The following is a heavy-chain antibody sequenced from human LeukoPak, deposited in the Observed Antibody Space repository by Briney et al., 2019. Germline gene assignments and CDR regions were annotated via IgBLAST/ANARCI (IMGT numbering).Heavy chain of an antibody. CDR1: GFDFSSNW. CDR3: AKDHYWSIDY. D-gene: IGHD3-3*01. CDR2: IKGDGIST. J-gene: IGHJ4*02. Sequence: SGGSLRLSCAASGFDFSSNWMHWVRHAPGQGLVWVSRIKGDGISTNYADSVKGRFTISRDIAKNTLYLQMNSLRAEDTGVYYLAKDHYWSIDYWGRGTLVTGSS. V-gene: IGHV3-74*01.